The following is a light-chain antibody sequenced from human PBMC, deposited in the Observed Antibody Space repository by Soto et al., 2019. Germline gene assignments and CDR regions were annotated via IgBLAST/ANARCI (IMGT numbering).Light chain of an antibody. Sequence: QSALTQPASVSGSPGQSITISCSGSSNDIGGYNYVSWYQHHPGKVPKVIIYEVRNRPSGVSNRFSGSKSGNTASLTISGLQTEDEADYYCYSYRGSNAWVFGGGTKLTVL. J-gene: IGLJ3*02. CDR2: EVR. CDR1: SNDIGGYNY. V-gene: IGLV2-14*01. CDR3: YSYRGSNAWV.